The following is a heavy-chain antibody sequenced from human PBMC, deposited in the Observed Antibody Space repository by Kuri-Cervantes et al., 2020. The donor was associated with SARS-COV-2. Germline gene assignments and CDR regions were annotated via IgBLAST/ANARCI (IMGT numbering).Heavy chain of an antibody. CDR1: GGSISSGGYY. CDR3: ARHDY. J-gene: IGHJ4*02. CDR2: IYYDGRT. Sequence: SETLSLTCTVSGGSISSGGYYWGWIRQPPGKGLEFIGTIYYDGRTYYNTSLKSRVTIFVDTSKNQFSLKLSSVTAADTAVYYCARHDYWGQGTLVTVSS. V-gene: IGHV4-39*01.